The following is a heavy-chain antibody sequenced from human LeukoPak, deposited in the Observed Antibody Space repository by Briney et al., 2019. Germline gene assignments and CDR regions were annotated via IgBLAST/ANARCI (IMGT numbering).Heavy chain of an antibody. CDR1: GGSFSGYY. J-gene: IGHJ4*02. V-gene: IGHV4-34*01. CDR2: INHSGST. Sequence: SETLSLTCAVYGGSFSGYYWSWIRQPPGKGLEWIGEINHSGSTNYNPSLKSRVTISVDTSKNQFSLKLSSVTAADTAVYYCARAYYYDSSGQFGVDYWGREPWSPSPQ. CDR3: ARAYYYDSSGQFGVDY. D-gene: IGHD3-22*01.